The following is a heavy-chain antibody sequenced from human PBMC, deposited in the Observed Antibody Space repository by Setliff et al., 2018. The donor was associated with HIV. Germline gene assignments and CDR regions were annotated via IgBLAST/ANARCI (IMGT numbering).Heavy chain of an antibody. CDR1: GFTFSSYA. V-gene: IGHV3-23*01. CDR3: ARSYCGDVCYSGSLDY. J-gene: IGHJ4*02. CDR2: ISNNGGKT. D-gene: IGHD2-21*02. Sequence: GGSLRLSCAASGFTFSSYAMTWVRQAPGKGLEWVSSISNNGGKTYYADSVRGRFTISRDNAKESLYLQMNSLRAEDTAVYYCARSYCGDVCYSGSLDYWGQGTLVTVSS.